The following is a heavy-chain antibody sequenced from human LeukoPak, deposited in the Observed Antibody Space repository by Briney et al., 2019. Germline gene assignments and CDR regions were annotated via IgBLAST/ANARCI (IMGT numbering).Heavy chain of an antibody. Sequence: PGGSLRLSCAGAGFTFSNYEINWVRQAPGKGLEWVSYISSSGSAIYYADSVKGRFTVSRDNAKNTLYLQMNSLRAEDTAVYYCARSTYYYDSSGYSNWGQGTLVTVSS. V-gene: IGHV3-48*03. CDR1: GFTFSNYE. CDR2: ISSSGSAI. CDR3: ARSTYYYDSSGYSN. D-gene: IGHD3-22*01. J-gene: IGHJ4*02.